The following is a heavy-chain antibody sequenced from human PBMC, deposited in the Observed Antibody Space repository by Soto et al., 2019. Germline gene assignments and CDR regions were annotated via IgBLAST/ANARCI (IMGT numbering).Heavy chain of an antibody. CDR1: GGTFSSYA. V-gene: IGHV1-69*13. CDR3: ARVLAYYYGSGPQGWFDP. CDR2: IIPIFGTA. Sequence: SVKVSCKASGGTFSSYAISWVRQAPGQGPEWMGGIIPIFGTANYAQKFQGRVTITADESTSTAYMELSSLRSEDTAVYYCARVLAYYYGSGPQGWFDPWGQGTLVTVSS. D-gene: IGHD3-10*01. J-gene: IGHJ5*02.